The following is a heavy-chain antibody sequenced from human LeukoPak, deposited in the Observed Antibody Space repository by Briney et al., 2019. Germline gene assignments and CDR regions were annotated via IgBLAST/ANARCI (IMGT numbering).Heavy chain of an antibody. CDR3: ARLIAAAGIRGVDY. D-gene: IGHD6-13*01. CDR2: ISSSSSYI. Sequence: PGGSLRLSRAASGFTFSSYSMNWVRQAPGKGLEWVSSISSSSSYIYYADSVKGRFTISRDNAKNSLYLQMNSLRVEDTAVYYCARLIAAAGIRGVDYWGQGTLVTVSS. V-gene: IGHV3-21*01. CDR1: GFTFSSYS. J-gene: IGHJ4*02.